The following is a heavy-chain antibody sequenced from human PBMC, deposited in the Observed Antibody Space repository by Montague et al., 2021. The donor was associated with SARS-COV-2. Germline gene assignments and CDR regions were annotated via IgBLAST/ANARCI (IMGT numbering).Heavy chain of an antibody. CDR3: ARAPATIFGVVKQIDY. D-gene: IGHD3-3*01. CDR2: IYYSGST. CDR1: GGSISSSSYY. V-gene: IGHV4-39*07. Sequence: SETLSLTYTVSGGSISSSSYYWGWIRQPPGKGLEWIGSIYYSGSTYYNPSLKSRVTISVDTSKNQFSLKLSSVTAADTAVYYCARAPATIFGVVKQIDYWGQGTLVTVSS. J-gene: IGHJ4*02.